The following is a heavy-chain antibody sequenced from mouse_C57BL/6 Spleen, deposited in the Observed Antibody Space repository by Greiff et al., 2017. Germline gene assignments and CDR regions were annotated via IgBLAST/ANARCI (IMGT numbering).Heavy chain of an antibody. CDR3: ARLHYYGSSYDWYFDV. D-gene: IGHD1-1*01. Sequence: QVQLKESGPGLVQPSQSLSITCTVSGFSFTSYGVHWVRQSPGKGLEWLGVIWSGGSTDYNAAFISRLSISKDNSKSQVFFKMNSLQADDTAIYYCARLHYYGSSYDWYFDVWGTGTTVTVSS. CDR2: IWSGGST. CDR1: GFSFTSYG. J-gene: IGHJ1*03. V-gene: IGHV2-2*01.